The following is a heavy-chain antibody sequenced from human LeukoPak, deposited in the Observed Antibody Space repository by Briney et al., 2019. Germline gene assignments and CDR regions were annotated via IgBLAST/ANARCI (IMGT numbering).Heavy chain of an antibody. J-gene: IGHJ4*02. V-gene: IGHV3-48*01. CDR3: ATLGYCSGGYCYSGFDY. D-gene: IGHD2-15*01. Sequence: GGSLRLSCAASGFTFSSYSMNWVRQAPGKGLEWVSYISSSSSTIYYADSVKGRFTISRDNAKNSLYLQMNSLRAEDTAVYYCATLGYCSGGYCYSGFDYWGQGTPVTVSS. CDR2: ISSSSSTI. CDR1: GFTFSSYS.